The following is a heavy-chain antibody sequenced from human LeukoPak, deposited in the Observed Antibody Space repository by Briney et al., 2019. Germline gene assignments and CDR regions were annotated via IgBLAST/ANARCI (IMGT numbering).Heavy chain of an antibody. V-gene: IGHV3-53*01. CDR1: GFAVSSNY. Sequence: PGGSLRLSCAASGFAVSSNYMSWVRQAPGKGLEWVSVIYSGGSTYYADSVKGRFTISRDNSKNTLYLQMNSLRAEDTAVYYCAKSEWELLVYGMDVWGQGTTVTVSS. CDR3: AKSEWELLVYGMDV. CDR2: IYSGGST. D-gene: IGHD1-26*01. J-gene: IGHJ6*02.